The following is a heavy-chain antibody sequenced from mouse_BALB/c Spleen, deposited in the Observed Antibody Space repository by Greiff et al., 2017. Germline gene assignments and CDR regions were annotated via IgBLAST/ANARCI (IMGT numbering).Heavy chain of an antibody. Sequence: QVQLQQSGAELVRPGSSVKISCKASGYASSSYWMNWVKQRPGQGLEWIGQIYPGDGDTNYNGKFKGKATLTADKSSSTAYMQLSSLTSEDSAVYFCARDRYDYYAMDYWGQGTSVTVSS. D-gene: IGHD2-14*01. CDR1: GYASSSYW. CDR2: IYPGDGDT. V-gene: IGHV1-80*01. J-gene: IGHJ4*01. CDR3: ARDRYDYYAMDY.